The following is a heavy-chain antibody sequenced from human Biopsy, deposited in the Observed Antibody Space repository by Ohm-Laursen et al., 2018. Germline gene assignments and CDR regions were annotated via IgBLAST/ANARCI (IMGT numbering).Heavy chain of an antibody. CDR3: ARGPYGDNAGAFDV. CDR2: FSHTGTT. D-gene: IGHD4/OR15-4a*01. V-gene: IGHV4-34*01. CDR1: GGSFSGYD. Sequence: SDTLSLTCAVDGGSFSGYDWTWIRQPPGKGLEWVGEFSHTGTTIYNPSLKSRLTISVDKSKNHFSLRLTSVTAADTATYFCARGPYGDNAGAFDVGGQGTVVTVSS. J-gene: IGHJ3*01.